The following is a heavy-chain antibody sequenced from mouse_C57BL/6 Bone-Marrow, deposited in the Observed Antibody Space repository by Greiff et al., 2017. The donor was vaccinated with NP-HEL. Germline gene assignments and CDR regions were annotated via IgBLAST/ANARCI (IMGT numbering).Heavy chain of an antibody. J-gene: IGHJ4*01. Sequence: QVQLKQPGAELVKPGASVKMSCKASGYTFTSYWITWVKQRPGQGLEWIGDIYPGSGSTNYNEKFKSKATLTVDTSSSTAYMQLSSLTSEDSAVYYCARGGSSPSYAMDYWGQGTSVTVSS. CDR3: ARGGSSPSYAMDY. CDR2: IYPGSGST. V-gene: IGHV1-55*01. CDR1: GYTFTSYW. D-gene: IGHD1-1*01.